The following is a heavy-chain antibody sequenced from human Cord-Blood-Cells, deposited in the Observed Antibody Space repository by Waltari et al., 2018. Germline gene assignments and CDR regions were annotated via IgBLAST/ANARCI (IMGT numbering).Heavy chain of an antibody. CDR3: ATAQYSISLGNAFDI. V-gene: IGHV1-24*01. D-gene: IGHD6-6*01. CDR2: VGPEDGET. CDR1: GYTLTELS. J-gene: IGHJ3*02. Sequence: QVQLVQSGAEVKKPGASVKVSCKVSGYTLTELSMHWVRQAPGKGLEWMGGVGPEDGETIYAHKFQGRDTMTEDTATDTAYMERSSLRSEDTAVYYCATAQYSISLGNAFDIWGQETMVTVSS.